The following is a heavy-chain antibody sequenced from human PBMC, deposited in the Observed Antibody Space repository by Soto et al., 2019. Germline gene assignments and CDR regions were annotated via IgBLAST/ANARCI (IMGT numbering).Heavy chain of an antibody. CDR1: GYTFGSYW. J-gene: IGHJ4*02. D-gene: IGHD1-26*01. V-gene: IGHV5-51*01. Sequence: GESLKIACKRSGYTFGSYWLDWVGQMPGEGLEWMGIIYPGDSDTRYSPSFQGQVTISADKSISTAYLQWSSLKASDTAMYYCARHPRGVATLYFDYWGQGTPVTVSS. CDR3: ARHPRGVATLYFDY. CDR2: IYPGDSDT.